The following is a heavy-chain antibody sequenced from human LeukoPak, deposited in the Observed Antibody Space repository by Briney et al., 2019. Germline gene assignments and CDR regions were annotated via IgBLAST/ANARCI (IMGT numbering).Heavy chain of an antibody. Sequence: GGSLRLSCAASGFTFSDHNMNWVRQAPGKGLEWVGRTRDKANSYTTEYAASVKGRFTISRDDTRNSLYLQMNILKTEDTAVYYCARERWRSGSYHDAFDIWGQGAMVTVSS. CDR1: GFTFSDHN. V-gene: IGHV3-72*01. CDR3: ARERWRSGSYHDAFDI. J-gene: IGHJ3*02. D-gene: IGHD1-26*01. CDR2: TRDKANSYTT.